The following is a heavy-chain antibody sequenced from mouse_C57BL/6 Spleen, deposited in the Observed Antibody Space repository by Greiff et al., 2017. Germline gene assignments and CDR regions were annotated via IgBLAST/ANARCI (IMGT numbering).Heavy chain of an antibody. CDR3: ARGLPDAMDY. J-gene: IGHJ4*01. D-gene: IGHD5-5*01. CDR2: IYPGDGDT. Sequence: LKQSGASVKISCKASGYAFSSYWMNWVKQRPGKGLEWIGQIYPGDGDTNYNGKFKGKATLTADKSSSTAYMQLSSLTSEDSAVYFCARGLPDAMDYWGQGTSVTVSS. V-gene: IGHV1-80*01. CDR1: GYAFSSYW.